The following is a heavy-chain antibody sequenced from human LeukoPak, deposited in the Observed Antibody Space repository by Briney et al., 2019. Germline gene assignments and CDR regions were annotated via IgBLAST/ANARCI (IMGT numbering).Heavy chain of an antibody. J-gene: IGHJ4*02. Sequence: KPGASLKISCKGSGSIFTSYWIGWVRQLPGKGLEWMGIIYPGDSDTRYSPSFQGQVTISADKSISTAYLQWSSLKASDTAMYYCARQTIAAAGTDFDYWGQGTLVTVS. CDR1: GSIFTSYW. CDR3: ARQTIAAAGTDFDY. D-gene: IGHD6-13*01. CDR2: IYPGDSDT. V-gene: IGHV5-51*01.